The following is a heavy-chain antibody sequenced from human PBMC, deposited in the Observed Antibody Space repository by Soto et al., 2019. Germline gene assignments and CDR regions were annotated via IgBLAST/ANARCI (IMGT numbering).Heavy chain of an antibody. CDR1: GYTFTDYG. Sequence: QVQLVQSGPEVKKPGASVKVSCKTSGYTFTDYGIIWVRQAPGQGLEWMGWISTYKGNTNYAQKFQGRVTMTTDTSTSTAYMELRSRRSDDTAVYYCATRSPAFDYWGQGTLVTVSS. V-gene: IGHV1-18*01. CDR2: ISTYKGNT. CDR3: ATRSPAFDY. J-gene: IGHJ4*02.